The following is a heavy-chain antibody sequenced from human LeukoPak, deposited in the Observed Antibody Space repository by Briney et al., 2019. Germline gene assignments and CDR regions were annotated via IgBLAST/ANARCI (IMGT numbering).Heavy chain of an antibody. CDR3: ARDGEYSSSSQYDY. J-gene: IGHJ4*02. D-gene: IGHD6-6*01. CDR2: IYSGGST. CDR1: GFTVSSNY. V-gene: IGHV3-53*01. Sequence: GGSLRLSCAASGFTVSSNYMSWVRQAPGKGLEWVSVIYSGGSTYYADSVKGRFTISRDNSKNTLYLQMNSLRAEDTAVYYCARDGEYSSSSQYDYWGQGTLVTVSS.